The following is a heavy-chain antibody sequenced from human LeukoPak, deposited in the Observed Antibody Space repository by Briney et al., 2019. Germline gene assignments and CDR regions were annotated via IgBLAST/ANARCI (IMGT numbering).Heavy chain of an antibody. J-gene: IGHJ4*02. CDR2: IQQSVYT. CDR3: ARGYSRVLIDY. D-gene: IGHD1-26*01. Sequence: SETLSLTCAVYGVSFSDYYWSWIRQPPGKGLEWIGEIQQSVYTSYNPSLKSRVTISVDTSKNQLSLKLSSVTAADTAVYYCARGYSRVLIDYWGQGTLVTVSS. V-gene: IGHV4-34*01. CDR1: GVSFSDYY.